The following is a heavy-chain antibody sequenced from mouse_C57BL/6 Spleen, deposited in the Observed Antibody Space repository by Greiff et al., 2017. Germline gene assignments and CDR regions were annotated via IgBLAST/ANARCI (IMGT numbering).Heavy chain of an antibody. CDR3: ARDLGLRRGPFDY. D-gene: IGHD2-4*01. Sequence: EVKLVESGPGLVIPSQTVFLTCTVTGISITTGNYRWSWIRQFPGNKLEWIGYIYYSGTITYNPSLTSRTTITRDTPKNQFFLEMNSLTAEGTATYYCARDLGLRRGPFDYWGQGTTRTVSS. V-gene: IGHV3-5*01. J-gene: IGHJ2*01. CDR1: GISITTGNYR. CDR2: IYYSGTI.